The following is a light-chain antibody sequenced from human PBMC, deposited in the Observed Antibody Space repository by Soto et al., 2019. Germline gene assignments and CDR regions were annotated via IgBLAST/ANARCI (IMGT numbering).Light chain of an antibody. CDR1: SSDVGAYDY. V-gene: IGLV2-14*01. Sequence: QSALTQPASVSGSPEQSITISCTGTSSDVGAYDYVSWYQQHPGKAPKLMIFEVSDRPSGVSNRSSGSKSGNTASLTISGLQAEDEADYYCSSYTSSNTLVFGGGTKLTVL. CDR3: SSYTSSNTLV. CDR2: EVS. J-gene: IGLJ2*01.